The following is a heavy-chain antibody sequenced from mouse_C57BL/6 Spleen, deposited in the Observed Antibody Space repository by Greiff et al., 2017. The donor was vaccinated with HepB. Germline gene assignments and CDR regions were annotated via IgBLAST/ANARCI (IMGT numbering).Heavy chain of an antibody. CDR1: GYTFTSYW. CDR3: ARSGVYYFDY. D-gene: IGHD3-2*02. V-gene: IGHV1-50*01. Sequence: QVQLKQPGAELVKPGASVKLSCKASGYTFTSYWMQWVKQRPGQGLEWIGEIDPSDSYTNYNQKFKGKSTLTVDKSSSTAYMQLSSLTSEDSAVYYCARSGVYYFDYWGQGTTLTVSS. J-gene: IGHJ2*01. CDR2: IDPSDSYT.